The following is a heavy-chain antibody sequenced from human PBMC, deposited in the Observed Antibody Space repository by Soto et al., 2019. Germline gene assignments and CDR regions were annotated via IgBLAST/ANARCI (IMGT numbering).Heavy chain of an antibody. J-gene: IGHJ4*02. CDR3: AKDRNDFWSGYNENYFDY. CDR2: ISYDGSNK. CDR1: GFTFSSYG. Sequence: GGSLRLSCAASGFTFSSYGMHWVRQAPGKGLEWVAVISYDGSNKYYADSVKGRFTISRDNSKNTLYLQMNSLRAEDTAVYYCAKDRNDFWSGYNENYFDYWGQGTLVTVSS. D-gene: IGHD3-3*01. V-gene: IGHV3-30*18.